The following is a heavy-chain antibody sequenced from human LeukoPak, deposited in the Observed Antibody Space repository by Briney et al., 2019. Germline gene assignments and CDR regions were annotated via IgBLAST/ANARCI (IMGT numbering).Heavy chain of an antibody. J-gene: IGHJ6*03. CDR2: INPNSGGT. CDR3: ARVGMGIFGVVGSYYYYMDV. CDR1: GYTFTGYY. V-gene: IGHV1-2*02. Sequence: ASVKVSCKASGYTFTGYYMHWVRQAPGQGLEWMGWINPNSGGTNYAQKFQGRVTMTRDTSISTAYMELSRLRSDDTAVHYCARVGMGIFGVVGSYYYYMDVWGKGTTVTVSS. D-gene: IGHD3-3*01.